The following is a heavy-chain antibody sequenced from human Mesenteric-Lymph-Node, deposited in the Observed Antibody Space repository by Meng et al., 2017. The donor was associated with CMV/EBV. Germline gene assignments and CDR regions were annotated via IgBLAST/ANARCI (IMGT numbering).Heavy chain of an antibody. V-gene: IGHV4-39*07. CDR3: VRGWWYGYAT. CDR2: IMYSGTT. CDR1: GGSISSHTTSYY. Sequence: QFQLNESGPGPVKPSETLSLTCTVSGGSISSHTTSYYWGWIRQPPGKGLEWIASIMYSGTTYYNPSLQSRVTISADTSKNQFSLKMNSMTAADTAQYYCVRGWWYGYATWGQGILVTVSS. J-gene: IGHJ4*02. D-gene: IGHD5-18*01.